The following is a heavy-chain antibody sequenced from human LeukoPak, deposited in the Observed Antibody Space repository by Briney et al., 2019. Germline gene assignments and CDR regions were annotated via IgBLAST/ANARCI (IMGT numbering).Heavy chain of an antibody. D-gene: IGHD3-22*01. CDR2: IDWNSGRI. CDR1: GFTFDDYA. Sequence: GGSLRLSCAASGFTFDDYAMHWVRQAPGKGLEWVSGIDWNSGRIGYADSVKGRFTISRDNAKNSLYLQMNSLRAEDTAVYYCASAYYYDSSGSTYYFDYWGQGTLVTVSS. J-gene: IGHJ4*02. CDR3: ASAYYYDSSGSTYYFDY. V-gene: IGHV3-9*01.